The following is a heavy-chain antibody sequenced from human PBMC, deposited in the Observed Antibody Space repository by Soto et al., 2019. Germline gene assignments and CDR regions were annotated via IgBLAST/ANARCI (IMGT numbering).Heavy chain of an antibody. CDR2: ISGSGGST. Sequence: PGGSLRLSCAASGFTFSSYAMSWVRQAPGKGLEWVSVISGSGGSTYYADSVKGRFTISRDNSKNTLYLQMNSLRAEDTAVYYCAKDGAADNWNYQFYYYYYGMDVWGQGTTVTVSS. CDR1: GFTFSSYA. J-gene: IGHJ6*02. V-gene: IGHV3-23*01. D-gene: IGHD1-7*01. CDR3: AKDGAADNWNYQFYYYYYGMDV.